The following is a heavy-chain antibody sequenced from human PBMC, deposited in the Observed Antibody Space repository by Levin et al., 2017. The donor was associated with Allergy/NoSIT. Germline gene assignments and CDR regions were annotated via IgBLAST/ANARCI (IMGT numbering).Heavy chain of an antibody. Sequence: GGSLRLSCAASGFTFSSYGMHWVRQAPGKGLEWVAVISYDGSNKYYADSVKGRFTISRDNSKNTLYQQMNSLRAEDAAVYYCAKDPGDTGGFDYWGQGTLVTVSS. CDR1: GFTFSSYG. D-gene: IGHD1-26*01. CDR3: AKDPGDTGGFDY. V-gene: IGHV3-30*18. J-gene: IGHJ4*02. CDR2: ISYDGSNK.